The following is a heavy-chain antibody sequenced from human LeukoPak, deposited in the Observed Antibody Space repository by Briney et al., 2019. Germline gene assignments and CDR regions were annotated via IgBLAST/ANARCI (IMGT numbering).Heavy chain of an antibody. V-gene: IGHV3-20*04. J-gene: IGHJ4*02. Sequence: PGGSLRLSCAASGFTFDDYGMSWVRQAPGKGLEWVSGINWNGGSTGYADSVKGRFTISRDNAKNSLYLQMNNLRAEDTALYYCARADILTGYYTSLPDYWGQGTLVTVSS. CDR1: GFTFDDYG. D-gene: IGHD3-9*01. CDR2: INWNGGST. CDR3: ARADILTGYYTSLPDY.